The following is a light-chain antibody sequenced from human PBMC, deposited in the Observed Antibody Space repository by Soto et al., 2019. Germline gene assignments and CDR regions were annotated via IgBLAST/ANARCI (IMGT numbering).Light chain of an antibody. CDR1: SSDVGAYNY. Sequence: QSALTQPASVSGSPGQSITISCTGTSSDVGAYNYVSWYQQHPGKAPKLLIFEVSSRPSGVSNRFSGSKSGSTASLTISGLQAEDEADYYCSSYADSDTLDVFGTGTKATVL. J-gene: IGLJ1*01. V-gene: IGLV2-14*01. CDR3: SSYADSDTLDV. CDR2: EVS.